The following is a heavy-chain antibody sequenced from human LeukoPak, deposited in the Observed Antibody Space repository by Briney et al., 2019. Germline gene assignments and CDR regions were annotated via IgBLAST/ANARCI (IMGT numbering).Heavy chain of an antibody. J-gene: IGHJ4*02. CDR2: INPSGGST. D-gene: IGHD1-26*01. CDR1: GYTFNNHY. CDR3: VKSRRVGANQRGLFDY. Sequence: GASVTVSCTASGYTFNNHYMYWVRQAPGQGLEWMGVINPSGGSTSYAQKFQGRVTMTRDTSTRTVYMEVNSLRSEDTAVYYCVKSRRVGANQRGLFDYWGQGTLVTVSP. V-gene: IGHV1-46*02.